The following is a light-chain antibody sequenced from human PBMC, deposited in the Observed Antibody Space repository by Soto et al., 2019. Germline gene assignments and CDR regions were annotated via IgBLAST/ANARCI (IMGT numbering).Light chain of an antibody. Sequence: QSVLTQPPSVSAAPGQKVTISCSGGISNIGNTYASWYQQLPGAAPKLLIYDNNKRPSGIPDRFSGSKSGTSATLGITGLQTGDEADYYCGTWDSSLSAWVFGGGTKLTVL. CDR3: GTWDSSLSAWV. J-gene: IGLJ3*02. V-gene: IGLV1-51*01. CDR2: DNN. CDR1: ISNIGNTY.